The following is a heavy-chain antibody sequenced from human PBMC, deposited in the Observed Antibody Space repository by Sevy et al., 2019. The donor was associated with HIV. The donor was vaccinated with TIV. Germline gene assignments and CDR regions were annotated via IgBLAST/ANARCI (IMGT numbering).Heavy chain of an antibody. CDR3: VRDNSGYFLFDH. V-gene: IGHV3-30-3*01. CDR1: GFTFGSYV. D-gene: IGHD5-12*01. Sequence: GGSLRLSCAASGFTFGSYVLHWVRQAPGKGLEWVALISQTYDGSKKYYADSVKGRFIICRDNSKNTRYVQIDSLKLEDTAVYYCVRDNSGYFLFDHWGQGTLVTVSS. CDR2: ISQTYDGSKK. J-gene: IGHJ4*02.